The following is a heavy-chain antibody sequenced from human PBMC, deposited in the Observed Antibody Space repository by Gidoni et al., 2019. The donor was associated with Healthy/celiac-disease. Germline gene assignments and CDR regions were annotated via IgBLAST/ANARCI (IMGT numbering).Heavy chain of an antibody. J-gene: IGHJ6*02. CDR2: ISSSSSYI. D-gene: IGHD2-15*01. Sequence: EVQLVESGGGLVKPGGSLRLSCAASGFTFSTYSMNWVRQAPGKGLEWFSSISSSSSYIYYADSVKGRFTISRDNAKNSLYLQMNSLRAEDTAVYYCARDKCSGGSCYLVYYYGMDVWGQGTTVTVSS. CDR1: GFTFSTYS. V-gene: IGHV3-21*01. CDR3: ARDKCSGGSCYLVYYYGMDV.